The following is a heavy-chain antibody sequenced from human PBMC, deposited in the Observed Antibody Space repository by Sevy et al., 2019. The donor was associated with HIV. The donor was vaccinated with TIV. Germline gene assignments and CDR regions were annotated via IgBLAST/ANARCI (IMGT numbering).Heavy chain of an antibody. CDR1: GFTFSSYA. Sequence: GGSLRLSCAASGFTFSSYAMHWVRQAPGKELEWVAVISYDGSNKYYADSVKGRFTISRDNSKNTLYLQMNSLRAEDTAVYYCARELRRFLEWLSHPAFDYWGQGTLVTVSS. CDR3: ARELRRFLEWLSHPAFDY. V-gene: IGHV3-30*04. CDR2: ISYDGSNK. J-gene: IGHJ4*02. D-gene: IGHD3-3*01.